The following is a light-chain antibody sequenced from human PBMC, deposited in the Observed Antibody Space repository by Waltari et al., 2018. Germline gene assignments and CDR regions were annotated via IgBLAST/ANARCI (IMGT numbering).Light chain of an antibody. Sequence: EIVLTQSPGTLSLSPGERATLPCRASQSVINNYLAWYQQKPGQAPSLLIYAASRRDVGVPDRFSGSGSGTDFTLTISRLEPEDFAIFYCQQYGVSPYTFGQGTKLEV. V-gene: IGKV3-20*01. CDR3: QQYGVSPYT. CDR2: AAS. J-gene: IGKJ2*01. CDR1: QSVINNY.